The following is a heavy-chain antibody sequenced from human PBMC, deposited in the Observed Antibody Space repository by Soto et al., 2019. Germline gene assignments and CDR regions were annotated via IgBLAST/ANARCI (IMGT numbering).Heavy chain of an antibody. CDR2: INHSGST. CDR3: ARTLFDTQVL. Sequence: ASETLSLTCAVYGGSFSGFYWSWIRQPPGKGLEWIGEINHSGSTNYNPSLKSRVTISVDTSKNQFSLKLSSVTAADTAVYYCARTLFDTQVLWGQGTLVTVSS. CDR1: GGSFSGFY. J-gene: IGHJ4*02. V-gene: IGHV4-34*01. D-gene: IGHD3-3*01.